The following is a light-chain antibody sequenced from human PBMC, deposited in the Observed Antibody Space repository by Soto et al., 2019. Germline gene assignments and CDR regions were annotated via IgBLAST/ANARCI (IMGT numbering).Light chain of an antibody. CDR2: DAS. Sequence: DIQMTQSPSSVSASVGDRVTITCRASQDIFNYLAWYQQKPGKAPKLLIYDASSLESGVPSRFSGSGSGTEFTLTISSLQPDDFATYYCQQYNSYWTFGQGTKVDNK. V-gene: IGKV1-5*01. J-gene: IGKJ1*01. CDR3: QQYNSYWT. CDR1: QDIFNY.